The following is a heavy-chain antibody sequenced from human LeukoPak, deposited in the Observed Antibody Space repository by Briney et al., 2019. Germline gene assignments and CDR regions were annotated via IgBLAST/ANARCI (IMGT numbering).Heavy chain of an antibody. Sequence: ASVKVSCKASGYTFTDYYMHWVRQAPGQGFEWMGWINPNDGDTNYAQKFQGRVTMTRDTSISTAHMEVSRLRSDDTAVYYCARANFLYCSSSTCLFDYWGQGTLVSVSS. V-gene: IGHV1-2*02. CDR1: GYTFTDYY. CDR2: INPNDGDT. CDR3: ARANFLYCSSSTCLFDY. J-gene: IGHJ4*02. D-gene: IGHD2-2*01.